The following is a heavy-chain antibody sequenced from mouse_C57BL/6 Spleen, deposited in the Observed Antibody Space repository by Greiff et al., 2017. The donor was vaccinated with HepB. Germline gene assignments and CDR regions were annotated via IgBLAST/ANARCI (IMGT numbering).Heavy chain of an antibody. CDR1: GYAFSSYW. D-gene: IGHD2-4*01. V-gene: IGHV1-80*01. J-gene: IGHJ3*01. CDR2: IYPGDGDT. CDR3: ARGGDYATSWFAY. Sequence: VQLQQSGAELVKPGASVKISCKASGYAFSSYWMNWVKQRPGKGLEGIGQIYPGDGDTNYNGKFKGKATLTADKSSSTAYMQLSSLTSEDSAVYFGARGGDYATSWFAYWGQGTLVTVSA.